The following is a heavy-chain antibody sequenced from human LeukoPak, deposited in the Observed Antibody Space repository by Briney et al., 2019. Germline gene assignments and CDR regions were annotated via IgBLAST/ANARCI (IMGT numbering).Heavy chain of an antibody. D-gene: IGHD5-12*01. CDR3: ATEPSRSYSFDHLDF. Sequence: SVKVSCKTSGGTFNNYAISWVRQAPAQGLEWMGRVVPMFGIRNYPQTFRGRVNITADKATNTVYMELRSLRAEDTAIYYCATEPSRSYSFDHLDFWGLGTPVTVSS. J-gene: IGHJ4*02. CDR1: GGTFNNYA. V-gene: IGHV1-69*04. CDR2: VVPMFGIR.